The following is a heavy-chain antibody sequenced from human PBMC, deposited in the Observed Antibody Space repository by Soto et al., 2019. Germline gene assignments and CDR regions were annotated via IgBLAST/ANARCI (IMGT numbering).Heavy chain of an antibody. J-gene: IGHJ6*02. Sequence: ASVKVSCKASGYTFTSYYMHWVRQAPGQGLEWMGIINPSGGSTSYAQKFQGRVTMTRDTSTSTVYMELSSLRSEDTAVYYCAGCVVGATSAYYYGMDVWGQGTTVTVSS. CDR1: GYTFTSYY. V-gene: IGHV1-46*01. D-gene: IGHD1-26*01. CDR2: INPSGGST. CDR3: AGCVVGATSAYYYGMDV.